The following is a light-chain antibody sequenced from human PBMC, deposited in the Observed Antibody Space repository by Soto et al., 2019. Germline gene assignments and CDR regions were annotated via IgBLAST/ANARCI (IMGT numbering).Light chain of an antibody. CDR3: AAWDDSLNGLCV. CDR2: EVS. CDR1: SSDVGGYNY. J-gene: IGLJ1*01. Sequence: QSALTQPASVSGSPGQSITISCTGTSSDVGGYNYVSWYQQHPGKAPKILIYEVSYRPSGVPDRFSGSKSGTSASLAISGLQSEDEADYYCAAWDDSLNGLCVFGTGTKVTVL. V-gene: IGLV2-14*01.